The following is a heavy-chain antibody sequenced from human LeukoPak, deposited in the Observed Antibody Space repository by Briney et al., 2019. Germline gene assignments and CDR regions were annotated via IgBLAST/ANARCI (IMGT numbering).Heavy chain of an antibody. CDR2: IFHRGST. Sequence: PSETLSLTSAVSGYSITNGYHWGWIRQPPGKGLEWIGTIFHRGSTYYNPSLKSRVTISVDTSKNQFSLKLSSVTAADSAVYYCARHRYSYDYSFDYWGQGALVTVPS. D-gene: IGHD5-18*01. V-gene: IGHV4-38-2*01. J-gene: IGHJ4*02. CDR1: GYSITNGYH. CDR3: ARHRYSYDYSFDY.